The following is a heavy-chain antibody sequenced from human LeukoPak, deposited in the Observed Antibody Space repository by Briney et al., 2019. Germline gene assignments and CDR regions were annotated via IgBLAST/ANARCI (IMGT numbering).Heavy chain of an antibody. V-gene: IGHV4-4*02. CDR1: GGSISSSNW. CDR2: IYHSGST. Sequence: PSGTLSLTCAVSGGSISSSNWWSWVRQPPGKGLEWIGEIYHSGSTNYNPSLKSRVTISVDKSKNQFSLKLSSVTAADTAVYYCARGTAIGAARYYADAFDIWGQGTMVTVSS. CDR3: ARGTAIGAARYYADAFDI. D-gene: IGHD6-6*01. J-gene: IGHJ3*02.